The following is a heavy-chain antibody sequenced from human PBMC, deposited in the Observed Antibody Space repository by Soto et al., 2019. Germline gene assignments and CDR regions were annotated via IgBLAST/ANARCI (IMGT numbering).Heavy chain of an antibody. CDR3: ASGLGSEMATIFDY. CDR2: IIPIFGTA. D-gene: IGHD5-12*01. Sequence: QVQLVQSGAEVKKPGSSVKVSCKASGGTFSSYAISWVRQAPGQGLEWMGGIIPIFGTANYAQKFQGRVTITADKSTSTAYMELSSPRSEDTAVYYCASGLGSEMATIFDYWGQGTLVTVSS. J-gene: IGHJ4*02. CDR1: GGTFSSYA. V-gene: IGHV1-69*06.